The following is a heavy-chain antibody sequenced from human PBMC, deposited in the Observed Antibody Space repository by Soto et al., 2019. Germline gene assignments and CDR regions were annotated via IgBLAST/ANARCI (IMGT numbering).Heavy chain of an antibody. V-gene: IGHV1-3*01. CDR3: ARSAAYCGGDCYNYGY. D-gene: IGHD2-21*02. J-gene: IGHJ4*02. CDR2: INAGNGNT. Sequence: ASVKVSCKASGYTFTSYAMHWVRQAPGQRLEWMGWINAGNGNTKYSQKFQGRVTITRDTSASTAYMELSSLRSEDTAVYYCARSAAYCGGDCYNYGYWGQGTLVTVSS. CDR1: GYTFTSYA.